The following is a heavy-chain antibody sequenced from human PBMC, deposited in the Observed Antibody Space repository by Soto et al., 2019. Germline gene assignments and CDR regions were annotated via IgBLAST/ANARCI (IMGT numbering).Heavy chain of an antibody. J-gene: IGHJ6*03. CDR3: AKGSGYDYTYYYHCYMDV. CDR1: GFTFINYA. CDR2: ISGAGGST. V-gene: IGHV3-23*01. Sequence: EVQLLESGGGLVQPGGSLRLSCAASGFTFINYAMSWVRQAPGKGLEWVSSISGAGGSTYYADSVKGRFTISRDNSKNKLYLQVNSLRADDTAVYYCAKGSGYDYTYYYHCYMDVWGKGTTVTVSS. D-gene: IGHD5-12*01.